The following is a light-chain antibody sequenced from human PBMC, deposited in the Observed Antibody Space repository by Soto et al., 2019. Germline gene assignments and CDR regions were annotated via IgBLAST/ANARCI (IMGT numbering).Light chain of an antibody. CDR3: QQANTFPFT. J-gene: IGKJ2*01. CDR1: QGISTW. CDR2: RAS. Sequence: DIQMTQSPSSMSASVGDRVTITCRASQGISTWLDWYQQKPGKAPKLLIYRASTLQSGVPSRFSGSGSGTDFTLTISSLQPEDFTTYYCQQANTFPFTFGQGTKLEIK. V-gene: IGKV1-12*01.